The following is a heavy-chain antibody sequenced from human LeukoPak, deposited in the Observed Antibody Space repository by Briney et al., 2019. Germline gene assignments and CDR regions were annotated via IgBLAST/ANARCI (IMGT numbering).Heavy chain of an antibody. CDR3: AKADEMNMDY. V-gene: IGHV3-33*06. CDR1: GFTFSRYG. D-gene: IGHD2/OR15-2a*01. J-gene: IGHJ4*02. Sequence: GGSLILSCAASGFTFSRYGMHWVRQAPGKGLEWVAVIWYDGSIKYYADSVKGRFTISKDNSKNTLYLQMNSLRAEDTAVYYCAKADEMNMDYWGQGTLVTVSS. CDR2: IWYDGSIK.